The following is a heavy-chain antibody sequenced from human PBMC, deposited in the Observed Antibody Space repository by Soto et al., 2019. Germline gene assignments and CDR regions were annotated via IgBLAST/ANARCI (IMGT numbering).Heavy chain of an antibody. CDR2: ISGSGGST. Sequence: PGGSLRLSCAASGFTFSSYAMSWVRQAPGKGLEWVSAISGSGGSTYYADSVKGRFTISRDNSKNTLYLQMNSLRAEDTAVYYCAKGIFHCGGDCYSDYCGQGPLVTVYS. CDR1: GFTFSSYA. CDR3: AKGIFHCGGDCYSDY. V-gene: IGHV3-23*01. J-gene: IGHJ4*02. D-gene: IGHD2-21*02.